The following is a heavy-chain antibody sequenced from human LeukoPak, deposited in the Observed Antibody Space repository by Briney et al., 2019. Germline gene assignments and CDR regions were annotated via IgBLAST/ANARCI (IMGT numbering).Heavy chain of an antibody. V-gene: IGHV4-59*01. D-gene: IGHD3-22*01. Sequence: PSETLSLTCTVSGGSISSYYWSWIRQPPGKGLEWVGYIYHGGSAKYNPSPKSRVTMSVDTSKNQFSLKLRSVTAADTAVYYCARYGGYSVDLWGQGTLVIVSS. CDR3: ARYGGYSVDL. CDR2: IYHGGSA. J-gene: IGHJ4*02. CDR1: GGSISSYY.